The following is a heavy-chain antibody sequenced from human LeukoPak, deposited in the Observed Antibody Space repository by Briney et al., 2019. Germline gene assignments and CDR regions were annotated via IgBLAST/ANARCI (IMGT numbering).Heavy chain of an antibody. D-gene: IGHD1-1*01. J-gene: IGHJ4*02. CDR1: GYSIRTRSYY. CDR2: IYSDGTT. CDR3: ARRRTTGTTGYFDY. V-gene: IGHV4-39*02. Sequence: PSETVSLTCSISGYSIRTRSYYWGWIRQSPGKGLEWIGSIYSDGTTYSNPSLESRVTLSMDPSKNHFSLKMRSVTAADTAFYYCARRRTTGTTGYFDYWGRGILVTVSS.